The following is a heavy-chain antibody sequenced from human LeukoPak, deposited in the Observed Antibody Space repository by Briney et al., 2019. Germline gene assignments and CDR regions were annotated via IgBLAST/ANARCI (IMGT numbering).Heavy chain of an antibody. D-gene: IGHD2-2*01. CDR3: ARADCSSTRCYEFDY. Sequence: GGSLRLSCAASGFTFTDYYMSWIRQAPGKGLDWVSYISSSGSPISYAGSVKGRFTISRDNAKNSLYLQMNSLRVEDTAVYYCARADCSSTRCYEFDYWGQGTPVIVSS. CDR1: GFTFTDYY. J-gene: IGHJ4*02. V-gene: IGHV3-11*04. CDR2: ISSSGSPI.